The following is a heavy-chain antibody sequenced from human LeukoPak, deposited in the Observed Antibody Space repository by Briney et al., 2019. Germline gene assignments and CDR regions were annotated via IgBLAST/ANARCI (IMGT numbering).Heavy chain of an antibody. J-gene: IGHJ4*02. CDR2: IYASGST. CDR3: AREGPYFSSPVGATSLDY. Sequence: AETLSLTCTVSGGSISSYFWSWIRQPAGKGLEWIGRIYASGSTNYNPSLKSRVTMSADTSKNQFFLKLSSVTAADTAVYYCAREGPYFSSPVGATSLDYWGQGTLVTVSS. CDR1: GGSISSYF. V-gene: IGHV4-4*07. D-gene: IGHD1-26*01.